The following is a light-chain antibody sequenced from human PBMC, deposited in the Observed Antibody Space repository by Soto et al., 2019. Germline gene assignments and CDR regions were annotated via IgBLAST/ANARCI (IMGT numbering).Light chain of an antibody. J-gene: IGKJ3*01. Sequence: DIQMTQSPSSLSASVGDRVTISCQATEDITKYLNWFQKKPGKAPKLLINEASMLEPGVPARFVGIGSVTNFTLTITDLQPEDVATYYCQQYESLPFTFGPGTTVNI. CDR1: EDITKY. CDR2: EAS. CDR3: QQYESLPFT. V-gene: IGKV1-33*01.